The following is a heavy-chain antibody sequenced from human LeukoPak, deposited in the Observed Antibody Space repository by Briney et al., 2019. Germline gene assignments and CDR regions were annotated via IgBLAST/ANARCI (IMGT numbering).Heavy chain of an antibody. CDR2: INPNSGGT. D-gene: IGHD3-3*01. Sequence: ASVKVSCKASGYTFTGYYMHWVRQAPGQGLEWMGWINPNSGGTNYAQKFQGRVTITRNTSISTAYMELSSLRSEDTAVYYCARGAHYDFWSGYLYYYYYMDVWGKGTTVTVSS. V-gene: IGHV1-2*02. J-gene: IGHJ6*03. CDR3: ARGAHYDFWSGYLYYYYYMDV. CDR1: GYTFTGYY.